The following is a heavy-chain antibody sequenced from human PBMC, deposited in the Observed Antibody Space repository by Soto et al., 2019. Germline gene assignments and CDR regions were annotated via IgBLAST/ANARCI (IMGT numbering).Heavy chain of an antibody. CDR2: IVPLSDRT. CDR3: ARKSGRDCHSGGGCFALDG. D-gene: IGHD2-15*01. CDR1: GETLNSNP. J-gene: IGHJ4*02. Sequence: QVQLVQSGAEVKKPGSSLKVSCKVFGETLNSNPIGWVRQAPGQGLEWVGGIVPLSDRTNYAQELQGRVTVTGDGATSTVYMELSNLKSADTAVYYWARKSGRDCHSGGGCFALDGGGQGRRITVSS. V-gene: IGHV1-69*01.